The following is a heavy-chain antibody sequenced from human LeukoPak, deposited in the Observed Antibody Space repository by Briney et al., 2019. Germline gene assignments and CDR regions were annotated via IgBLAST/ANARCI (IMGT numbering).Heavy chain of an antibody. D-gene: IGHD3-10*01. CDR1: GFTFRSYA. J-gene: IGHJ4*02. CDR3: ARDLGGVHFDY. V-gene: IGHV3-23*01. CDR2: ISGSGDST. Sequence: GGSLRLSCAASGFTFRSYAMNWVRQAPGKGLEWVSAISGSGDSTYYAASVKGRFSISRDNSKNTLYLQMNSLRAEDTAVNYCARDLGGVHFDYWGQGTLVTVSS.